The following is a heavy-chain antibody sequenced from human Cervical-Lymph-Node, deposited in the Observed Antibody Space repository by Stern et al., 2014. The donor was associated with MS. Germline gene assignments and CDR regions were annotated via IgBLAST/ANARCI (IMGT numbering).Heavy chain of an antibody. CDR3: AKDRKTYYYGSGSYYNSYFFDY. J-gene: IGHJ4*02. D-gene: IGHD3-10*01. CDR1: GFTFTTYG. Sequence: VQLVESGGGLVQPGRSLRLSCASSGFTFTTYGMHWARHAQGQGLAWVAGIFYDGSTKYYADYVKGRFSISRDNTKNTLNLQMSSLRAEDTAVYYWAKDRKTYYYGSGSYYNSYFFDYWGQGTLVTVSS. CDR2: IFYDGSTK. V-gene: IGHV3-30*18.